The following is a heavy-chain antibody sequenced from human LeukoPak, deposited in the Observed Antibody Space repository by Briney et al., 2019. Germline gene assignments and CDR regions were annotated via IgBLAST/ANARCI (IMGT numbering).Heavy chain of an antibody. CDR1: GGSISSSSYY. CDR2: IYYSGST. CDR3: AVGSGWFRY. J-gene: IGHJ4*02. V-gene: IGHV4-39*01. Sequence: SETLSLTCTVSGGSISSSSYYWGWIRQPPGKGLEWIGSIYYSGSTYYNPSLKSRVTISVDTSKNQFSLKLSSVTAADTAVYYCAVGSGWFRYWGQGTLVTVSS. D-gene: IGHD6-19*01.